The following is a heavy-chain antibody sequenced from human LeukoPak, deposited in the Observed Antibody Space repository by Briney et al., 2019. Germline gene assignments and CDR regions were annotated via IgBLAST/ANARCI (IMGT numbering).Heavy chain of an antibody. D-gene: IGHD3-10*01. CDR2: IYTSGST. Sequence: SETLSLTCAVYGGSFSGYYWSWIRQPAGKGLEWIGRIYTSGSTNYNPSLKSRVTISVDTSKNQFSLKLSSVTAADTAVYYCARDSYGSGSYYYYYYYMDVWGKGTTVTISS. V-gene: IGHV4-4*07. J-gene: IGHJ6*03. CDR3: ARDSYGSGSYYYYYYYMDV. CDR1: GGSFSGYY.